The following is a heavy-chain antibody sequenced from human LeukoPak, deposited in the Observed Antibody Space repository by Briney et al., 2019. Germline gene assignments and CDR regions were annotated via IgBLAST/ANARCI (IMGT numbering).Heavy chain of an antibody. D-gene: IGHD4-17*01. V-gene: IGHV3-53*04. J-gene: IGHJ5*02. CDR3: ARVESDYGDPGWFDP. CDR1: GFTVSSNY. Sequence: GGSLRLSCAASGFTVSSNYMSWVRQAPGKGLEWVSVIYSGGSTYYADSVKGRFTISRHNSKNTLYLQMNSLRAEDTAVYYCARVESDYGDPGWFDPWGQGTLVTVSS. CDR2: IYSGGST.